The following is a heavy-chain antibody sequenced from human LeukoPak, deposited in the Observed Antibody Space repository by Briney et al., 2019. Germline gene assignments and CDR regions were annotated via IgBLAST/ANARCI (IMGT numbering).Heavy chain of an antibody. Sequence: SETLSLTCAVYGGSFSGYYWSWIRQPPGKGLEWIGEINHSGSTNYNPSLKSRVTISVDTSKNQFSLKLSSVTAADTAVYYCARGQGSSSNWFDPWGQGTLATVSS. V-gene: IGHV4-34*01. CDR3: ARGQGSSSNWFDP. D-gene: IGHD6-13*01. J-gene: IGHJ5*02. CDR1: GGSFSGYY. CDR2: INHSGST.